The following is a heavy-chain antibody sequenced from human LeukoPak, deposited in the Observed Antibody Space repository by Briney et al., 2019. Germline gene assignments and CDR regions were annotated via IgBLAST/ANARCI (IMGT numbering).Heavy chain of an antibody. V-gene: IGHV4-59*11. CDR1: RGSISSHY. J-gene: IGHJ4*02. D-gene: IGHD6-19*01. Sequence: SETLSLTCTVSRGSISSHYWSWIRQPPGKGPEWIAYFYYSGSTNYNPSLKSRVTISVDTSKNQFSLKLNSVTAADTAVYYCARGALFGLVLDYWGQGILVTVSS. CDR2: FYYSGST. CDR3: ARGALFGLVLDY.